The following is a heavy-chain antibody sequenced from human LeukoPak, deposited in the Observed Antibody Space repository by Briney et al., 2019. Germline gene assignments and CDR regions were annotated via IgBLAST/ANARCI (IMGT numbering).Heavy chain of an antibody. CDR2: MNPNSGNT. D-gene: IGHD1-26*01. V-gene: IGHV1-8*01. J-gene: IGHJ3*02. CDR3: ARGGEWELLKVAFDI. Sequence: ASVKVSCKASGYTFTSYDINWVRQATGQGLEWMGWMNPNSGNTGYAQKFQGRVTMTRNTSISTAYMELSSLRSEDTAMYYCARGGEWELLKVAFDIWGQGTMVTVSS. CDR1: GYTFTSYD.